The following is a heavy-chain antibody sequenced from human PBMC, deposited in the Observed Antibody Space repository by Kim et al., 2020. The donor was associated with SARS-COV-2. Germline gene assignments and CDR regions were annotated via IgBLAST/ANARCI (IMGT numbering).Heavy chain of an antibody. D-gene: IGHD3-3*02. Sequence: GGSLRLSCAASGFTFSDSAIHWVRQAPGKGLEWAGRIRCKPNSYATSYAASVKGRFTDSRYDSKNTAYLQMNSMKTEDTSVYFCTRVPGMTLAFWDAFDIWGQGTMVTVSS. V-gene: IGHV3-73*01. CDR2: IRCKPNSYAT. CDR1: GFTFSDSA. CDR3: TRVPGMTLAFWDAFDI. J-gene: IGHJ3*02.